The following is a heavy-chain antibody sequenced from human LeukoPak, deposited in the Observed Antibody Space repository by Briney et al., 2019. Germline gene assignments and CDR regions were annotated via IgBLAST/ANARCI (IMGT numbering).Heavy chain of an antibody. CDR1: GYIFTKYV. CDR2: IKAGNGDT. V-gene: IGHV1-3*01. Sequence: ASVKVSCTASGYIFTKYVVHWVRQAPGQRPEWMGWIKAGNGDTKYSQNFQDRLTITRDTSTSTVYMELSSLTSEDTALYYCARDDCGDTCYPGGYWGQGTLVTVSS. D-gene: IGHD2-21*01. CDR3: ARDDCGDTCYPGGY. J-gene: IGHJ4*02.